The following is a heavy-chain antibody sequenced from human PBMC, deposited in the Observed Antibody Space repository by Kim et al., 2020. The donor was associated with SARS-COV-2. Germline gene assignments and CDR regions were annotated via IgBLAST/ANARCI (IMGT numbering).Heavy chain of an antibody. CDR2: ISSSGRVI. D-gene: IGHD5-12*01. J-gene: IGHJ5*01. Sequence: GGSLRLSCTTSAFRFNNDDMNWVRQAPGKGPEWISHISSSGRVIHYADSVKGRFTVSRDNSQRSLYLQMNSLRAEDTAVYYCARTGYSDYHWFDSWGQGT. V-gene: IGHV3-48*03. CDR1: AFRFNNDD. CDR3: ARTGYSDYHWFDS.